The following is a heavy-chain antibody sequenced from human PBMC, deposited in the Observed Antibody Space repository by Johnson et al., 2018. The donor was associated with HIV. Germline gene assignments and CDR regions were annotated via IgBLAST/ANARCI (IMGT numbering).Heavy chain of an antibody. CDR3: AKGFFELDDAFDI. D-gene: IGHD3/OR15-3a*01. CDR2: ISWNSGSI. Sequence: VQLVESGGGSVQPGRSLRLSCAASGFTFDDYAMHWVRQAPGKGLEWVSGISWNSGSIGHADSVKGRFTISRDNSKNTLYLQMNSLRAEDTAVYYCAKGFFELDDAFDIWGQGTMVTVSS. V-gene: IGHV3-9*01. CDR1: GFTFDDYA. J-gene: IGHJ3*02.